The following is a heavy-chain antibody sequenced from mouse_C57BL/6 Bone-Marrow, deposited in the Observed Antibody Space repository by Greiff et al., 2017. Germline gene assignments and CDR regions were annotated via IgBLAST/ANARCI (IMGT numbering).Heavy chain of an antibody. Sequence: EVQVVESGGGLVKPGGSLKLSCAASGFTFSSYAMSWVRQTPEKRLEWVATISDGGSYTYYPDNVKGRFTISRDNAKNNLYLQMSHLKSEDTAMYYCARDHWAFDYWGQGTTLTVSS. CDR3: ARDHWAFDY. CDR1: GFTFSSYA. J-gene: IGHJ2*01. CDR2: ISDGGSYT. V-gene: IGHV5-4*01. D-gene: IGHD4-1*01.